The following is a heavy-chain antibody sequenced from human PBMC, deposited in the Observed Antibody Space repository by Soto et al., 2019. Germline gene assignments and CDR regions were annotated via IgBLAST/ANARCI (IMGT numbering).Heavy chain of an antibody. Sequence: QLQLQESGPGLVKPSETLSLTCTVSGGSISSSSYYWGWIRQPPGKGLEWIGSIYYSGSTYYNPSLKSRVTISVATSKNQFSLKLSSVTAADTAVYYCATLRPDSSGWQNWFDPWGQGTLVTVSS. CDR1: GGSISSSSYY. V-gene: IGHV4-39*01. CDR2: IYYSGST. D-gene: IGHD6-19*01. J-gene: IGHJ5*02. CDR3: ATLRPDSSGWQNWFDP.